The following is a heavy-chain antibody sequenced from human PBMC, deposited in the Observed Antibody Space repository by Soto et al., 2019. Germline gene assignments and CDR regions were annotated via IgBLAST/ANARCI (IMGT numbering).Heavy chain of an antibody. Sequence: EVQLLESGGGLVQPGGSLRLSCAASGFTFSSYAMSWVRQAPGKGLEWVSAISGSGGSTYYADSVKGRLTISRDNSKNTLYLQMNSLRAEDTAVYYCAKYSGYDILTGYSRFDYWGQGTLVTVSS. CDR1: GFTFSSYA. V-gene: IGHV3-23*01. J-gene: IGHJ4*02. CDR3: AKYSGYDILTGYSRFDY. CDR2: ISGSGGST. D-gene: IGHD3-9*01.